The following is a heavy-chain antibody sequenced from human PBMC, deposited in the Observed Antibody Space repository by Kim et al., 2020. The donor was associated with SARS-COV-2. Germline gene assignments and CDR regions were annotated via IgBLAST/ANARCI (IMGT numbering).Heavy chain of an antibody. CDR2: IRSSGSTT. V-gene: IGHV3-23*01. J-gene: IGHJ4*02. D-gene: IGHD1-26*01. Sequence: GGSLRLSCVASGFTFSSYAMNWVRQVPGKGLEWVSLIRSSGSTTHSADTVKGRFIISRDNSKNTLFLQMNTLRAEDTAVYYCAREPNSGSYFDHWGQGTLVIVS. CDR1: GFTFSSYA. CDR3: AREPNSGSYFDH.